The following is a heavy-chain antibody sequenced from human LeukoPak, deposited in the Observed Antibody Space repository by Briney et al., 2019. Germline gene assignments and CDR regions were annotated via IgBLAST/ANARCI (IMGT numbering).Heavy chain of an antibody. D-gene: IGHD3-16*01. CDR2: FGTRSSSI. J-gene: IGHJ4*02. CDR3: ARENDQGFDY. V-gene: IGHV3-21*01. CDR1: GFTFSNYA. Sequence: GGSLRLSCAATGFTFSNYAMNWVRQAPGKGLEWVSSFGTRSSSIYYAHSVTGRFIVSRDNAKNSLFLQMNSLRAEDTAVYYCARENDQGFDYWGQGTLVTVSS.